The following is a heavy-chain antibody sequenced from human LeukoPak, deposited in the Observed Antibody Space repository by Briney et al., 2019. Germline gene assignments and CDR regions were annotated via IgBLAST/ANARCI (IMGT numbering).Heavy chain of an antibody. CDR1: GFTFSSHW. V-gene: IGHV3-7*04. Sequence: GGSLRPSCQASGFTFSSHWMTWVRQVPGKGLEWVANIKEDGSEKYYVDSVKGRFTISRDNAKNSLYLQMSSLRAEDTAVYYCARARIDHWGQGTLVTVSS. J-gene: IGHJ4*02. CDR2: IKEDGSEK. CDR3: ARARIDH.